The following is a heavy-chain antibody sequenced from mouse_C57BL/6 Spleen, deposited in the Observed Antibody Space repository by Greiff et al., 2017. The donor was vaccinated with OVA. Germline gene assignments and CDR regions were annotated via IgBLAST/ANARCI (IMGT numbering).Heavy chain of an antibody. D-gene: IGHD1-1*01. V-gene: IGHV5-17*01. CDR3: ASGSTVVAPGYFDV. J-gene: IGHJ1*03. Sequence: EVQLMEPGGGLVKPGGSLKLSCAASGFTFSDYGMHWVRQAPEKGLEWVAYIDSGSSTTNYEETFKGRFTITIDKATNTPFLQMSSLRSEDTAMYYCASGSTVVAPGYFDVWGTGTTVTVSS. CDR1: GFTFSDYG. CDR2: IDSGSSTT.